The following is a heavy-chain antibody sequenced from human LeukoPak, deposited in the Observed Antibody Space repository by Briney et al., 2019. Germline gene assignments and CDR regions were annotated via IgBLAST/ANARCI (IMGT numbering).Heavy chain of an antibody. Sequence: GGSLRLSCAASAFTFSGYGMYWVRQAPGKGLEWVAVISNDGNNKYYADSVKGRFTISRDNSKNTLYLQMNSLRAEDTAVYYCASDFRSYNIRWCLDDGGEGTLVTVYS. CDR3: ASDFRSYNIRWCLDD. J-gene: IGHJ4*02. CDR1: AFTFSGYG. V-gene: IGHV3-30-3*01. D-gene: IGHD2-8*02. CDR2: ISNDGNNK.